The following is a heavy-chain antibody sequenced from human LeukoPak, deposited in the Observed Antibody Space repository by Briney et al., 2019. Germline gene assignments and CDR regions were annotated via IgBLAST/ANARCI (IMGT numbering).Heavy chain of an antibody. CDR3: ARGYYYDSSGYYGFDY. CDR2: INPNSGGT. CDR1: GYTFTGYY. D-gene: IGHD3-22*01. V-gene: IGHV1-2*02. Sequence: ASVKVSCKASGYTFTGYYMHWVRQAPGQGLEWMRWINPNSGGTNYAQKFQGRVTMTRDTSISTAYMELSRLRSDDTAVYYCARGYYYDSSGYYGFDYWGQGTLVTVSS. J-gene: IGHJ4*02.